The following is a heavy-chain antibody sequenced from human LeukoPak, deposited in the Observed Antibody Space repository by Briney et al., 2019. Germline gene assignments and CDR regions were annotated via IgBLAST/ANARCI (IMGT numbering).Heavy chain of an antibody. V-gene: IGHV3-23*01. D-gene: IGHD4-23*01. J-gene: IGHJ3*02. CDR2: INGNGGTT. CDR3: AKDAPLRRLRWFVGAFDI. CDR1: GFTFSSYA. Sequence: GGSLRLSCAASGFTFSSYALSWVRQAPGKGLEWVSTINGNGGTTYYADSVKGRFTISRDNSRHTLYLQMNSLRPEDTAVYYCAKDAPLRRLRWFVGAFDIRGQGTMVTVSS.